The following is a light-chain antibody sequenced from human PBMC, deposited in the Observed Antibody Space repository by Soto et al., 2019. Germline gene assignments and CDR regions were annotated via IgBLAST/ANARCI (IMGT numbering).Light chain of an antibody. CDR2: EVS. Sequence: QSVLTQPPSAYGSPGQSVTISCTGTSSDVGSYNYVSWYQQHPGKAPKLMIYEVSQRPSGVPDRFSASKSGNTASLTVSGLQAEDEAEYYCSSYAGSNNYIVFGGGTKVTVL. J-gene: IGLJ2*01. CDR1: SSDVGSYNY. CDR3: SSYAGSNNYIV. V-gene: IGLV2-8*01.